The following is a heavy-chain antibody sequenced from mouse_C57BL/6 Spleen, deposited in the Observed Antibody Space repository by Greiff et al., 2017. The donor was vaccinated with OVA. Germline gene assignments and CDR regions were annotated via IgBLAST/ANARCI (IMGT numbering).Heavy chain of an antibody. CDR2: IDPSDSET. Sequence: VQLQQPGAELVRPGSSVKLSCKASGYTFTSYWMHWVKQRPIQGLEWIGNIDPSDSETHYNQKFKDKATLTVDKSSSTAYMQLSCLTSEDSAVYYCARVYGSLGYFDYWGQGTTLTVSS. CDR1: GYTFTSYW. J-gene: IGHJ2*01. V-gene: IGHV1-52*01. D-gene: IGHD1-1*01. CDR3: ARVYGSLGYFDY.